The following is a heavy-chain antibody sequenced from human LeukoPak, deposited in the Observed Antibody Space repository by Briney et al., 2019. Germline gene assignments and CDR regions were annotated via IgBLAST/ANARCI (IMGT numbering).Heavy chain of an antibody. CDR3: AKERYDILTGFDY. Sequence: GGSLRLSCAASGFTFSSYWMSWVRQAPGKGLEWVANIKQDGSEKYYVDSVKGRFTISRDKSKNTLYLQMNSLRAEDTAVYYCAKERYDILTGFDYWGQGTLVTVSS. D-gene: IGHD3-9*01. CDR2: IKQDGSEK. CDR1: GFTFSSYW. J-gene: IGHJ4*02. V-gene: IGHV3-7*03.